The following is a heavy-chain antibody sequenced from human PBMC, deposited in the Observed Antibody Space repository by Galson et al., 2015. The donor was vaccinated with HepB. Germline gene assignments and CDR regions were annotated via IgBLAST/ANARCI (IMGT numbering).Heavy chain of an antibody. CDR3: AKDAQRMAVAGDYFDY. CDR1: GFTFSSYG. J-gene: IGHJ4*02. V-gene: IGHV3-30*02. Sequence: SLRLSCAASGFTFSSYGMHWVRQAPGKGLEWVAFIRYDGSNKYYADSVKGRFTISRDNSKNTLYLQMNSLRAEDTAVYYCAKDAQRMAVAGDYFDYWGQGTLVTVSS. CDR2: IRYDGSNK. D-gene: IGHD6-19*01.